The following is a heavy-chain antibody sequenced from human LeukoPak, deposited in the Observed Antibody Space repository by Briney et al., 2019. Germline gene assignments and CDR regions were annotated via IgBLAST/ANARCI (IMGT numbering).Heavy chain of an antibody. CDR3: ARDRDPNWFDP. D-gene: IGHD5-24*01. Sequence: SETLSLTCAVYGGSFSGYYWSWIRQPPGKGLEWIGYIYYSGSTNYNPSLKSRVTISVDTSKNQFSLKLSSVTAADTAVYYCARDRDPNWFDPWGQGTLVTVSS. CDR2: IYYSGST. V-gene: IGHV4-59*01. CDR1: GGSFSGYY. J-gene: IGHJ5*02.